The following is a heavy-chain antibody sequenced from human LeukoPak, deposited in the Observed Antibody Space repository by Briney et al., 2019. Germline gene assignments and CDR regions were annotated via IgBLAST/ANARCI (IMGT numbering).Heavy chain of an antibody. CDR2: IYSGGST. V-gene: IGHV3-53*01. CDR1: GFTFNTYT. Sequence: GGSLRLSCAASGFTFNTYTMNWVRQAPGKGLEWVSVIYSGGSTYYADSVKGRFTISRDNSKNTLYLQMNSLRAEDTAVYYCARLPYGSGSYYYYGMDVWGQGTTVTVSS. CDR3: ARLPYGSGSYYYYGMDV. J-gene: IGHJ6*02. D-gene: IGHD3-10*01.